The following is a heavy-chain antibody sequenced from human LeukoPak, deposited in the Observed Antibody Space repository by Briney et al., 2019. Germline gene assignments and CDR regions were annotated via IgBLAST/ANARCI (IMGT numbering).Heavy chain of an antibody. CDR2: INHSGST. CDR1: GGCFSGYY. Sequence: SETLSLTCAVYGGCFSGYYWSWIRQPPGKGLEWIGEINHSGSTNYNPSLKSRVTISVDTSKNQFSLKLSSVTAADTVVYYCARMWVYYDSSGYPQGYFDYWGQGTLVTVSS. D-gene: IGHD3-22*01. J-gene: IGHJ4*02. CDR3: ARMWVYYDSSGYPQGYFDY. V-gene: IGHV4-34*01.